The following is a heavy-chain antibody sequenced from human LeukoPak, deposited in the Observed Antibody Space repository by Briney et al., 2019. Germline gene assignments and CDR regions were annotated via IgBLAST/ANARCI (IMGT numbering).Heavy chain of an antibody. CDR3: ARILAAYTTNFDY. D-gene: IGHD3-16*01. CDR2: ISGSGDNT. J-gene: IGHJ4*02. Sequence: GGSLRLSCAASGFTFSSYAMSWVRQAPGKGLEWVSTISGSGDNTYYPDSVKGRFTISRDNSKNTLYLQMNSLRAEDTAVYYCARILAAYTTNFDYWGQGTLVTVSS. CDR1: GFTFSSYA. V-gene: IGHV3-23*01.